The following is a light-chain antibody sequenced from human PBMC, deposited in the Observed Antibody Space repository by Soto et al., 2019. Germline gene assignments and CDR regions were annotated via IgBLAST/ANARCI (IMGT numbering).Light chain of an antibody. J-gene: IGKJ1*01. CDR3: MQALQIRVE. CDR2: LGS. V-gene: IGKV2-28*01. CDR1: QSLLHSNEYNY. Sequence: DSVMTQFPLSLSVTPGEPASISCRSSQSLLHSNEYNYLDWYVQKPGQSPQLLIYLGSNRASGVPDRFSGSGSGTDFTLKISRVEAEDVVVYYCMQALQIRVEFGQGTKVEIK.